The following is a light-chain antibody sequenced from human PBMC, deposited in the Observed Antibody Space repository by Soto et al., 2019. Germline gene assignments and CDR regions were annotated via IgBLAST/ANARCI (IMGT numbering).Light chain of an antibody. J-gene: IGKJ5*01. CDR1: QSISTW. CDR3: QQYDSFSST. V-gene: IGKV1-5*01. Sequence: IQMTQSPSTLSASVGDRVTITCRASQSISTWLAWYQQKPGRAPKLLIYDSSSLESGVPSRFSGSGSGTEFSLNISSLQPDDFATYYCQQYDSFSSTFGQGTRLEIK. CDR2: DSS.